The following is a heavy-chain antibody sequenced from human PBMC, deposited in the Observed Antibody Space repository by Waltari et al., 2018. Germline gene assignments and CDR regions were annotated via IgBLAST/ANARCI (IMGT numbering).Heavy chain of an antibody. Sequence: QVQLVQSGAEVKKPGASVKVSCKASGYTFTGYYMHWVRQAPGQGLEWMGWINPNSGGTNYAQKFQGRVTMTRDTSISTAYMELSRLRSDDTAVYYCARVHQYYDFWSGSRRDYYYMDVWGKGTTVTISS. CDR1: GYTFTGYY. V-gene: IGHV1-2*02. J-gene: IGHJ6*03. CDR2: INPNSGGT. CDR3: ARVHQYYDFWSGSRRDYYYMDV. D-gene: IGHD3-3*01.